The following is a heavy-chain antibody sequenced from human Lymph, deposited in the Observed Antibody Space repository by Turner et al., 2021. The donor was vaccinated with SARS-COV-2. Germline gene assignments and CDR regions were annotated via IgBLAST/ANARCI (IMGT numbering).Heavy chain of an antibody. CDR3: ARGALEYSSYFYYYGMDV. CDR2: ISSSGSTI. J-gene: IGHJ6*02. V-gene: IGHV3-48*03. CDR1: GFTFSSYE. D-gene: IGHD6-6*01. Sequence: EVQLVESGGGLVQPGGSLRLSCAASGFTFSSYEMNWVRQAPGKGLEWVSYISSSGSTIYYADSVKGRFTIARDNAKNSRYLQMNSLRAEDTAVYYCARGALEYSSYFYYYGMDVWGQGTTVTVSS.